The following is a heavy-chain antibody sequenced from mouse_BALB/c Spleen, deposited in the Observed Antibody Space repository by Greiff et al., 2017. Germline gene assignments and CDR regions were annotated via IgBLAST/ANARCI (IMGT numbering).Heavy chain of an antibody. V-gene: IGHV1-7*01. CDR3: ARRHYYGSSRDMDY. J-gene: IGHJ2*01. CDR1: GYTFTSYW. Sequence: QVQLQQSGAELAKPGASVKMSCKASGYTFTSYWMHWVKQRPGQGLEWIGYINPSTGYTEYNQKFKDKATLTADKSSSTAYMQLSSLTSEDSAVYYCARRHYYGSSRDMDYWGQGTTLTVSS. D-gene: IGHD1-1*01. CDR2: INPSTGYT.